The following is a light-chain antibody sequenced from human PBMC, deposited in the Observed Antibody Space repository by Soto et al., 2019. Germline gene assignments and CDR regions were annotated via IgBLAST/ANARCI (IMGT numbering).Light chain of an antibody. CDR1: SSNIGAGYD. V-gene: IGLV1-40*01. CDR3: QSYATGLSVLYV. CDR2: GNN. Sequence: QSVLTQPPSVSGAPGQRVTISCTGSSSNIGAGYDVHWYQRLPGTAPKLLIYGNNNRPSGVPDRFSGSKSGTSASLADTGLQAEDEADYYCQSYATGLSVLYVFGTGTKVTVL. J-gene: IGLJ1*01.